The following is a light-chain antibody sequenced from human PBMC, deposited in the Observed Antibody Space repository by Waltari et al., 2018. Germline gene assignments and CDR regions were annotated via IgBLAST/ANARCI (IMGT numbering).Light chain of an antibody. CDR1: RGDVGGYNF. Sequence: QSALTQPRSLSGSPGQSVTISCTGTRGDVGGYNFVSWYQQHPGKAPKLMIYDVSNRPSGVPDRFSGSKSGTTASLTISGLQAEDEADYYCCSYAGSYTWVFGGGTKLTVL. J-gene: IGLJ3*02. CDR3: CSYAGSYTWV. CDR2: DVS. V-gene: IGLV2-11*01.